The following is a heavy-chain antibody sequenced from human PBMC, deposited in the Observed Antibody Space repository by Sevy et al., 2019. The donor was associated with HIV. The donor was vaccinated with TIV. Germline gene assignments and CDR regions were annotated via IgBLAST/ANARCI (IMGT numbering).Heavy chain of an antibody. J-gene: IGHJ4*02. CDR3: ARGLSEFYY. V-gene: IGHV4-34*12. Sequence: SETSLTCAVYGESFSGYYWSWIRQPPGKGLEWIGEIIHSGSTNYNPSLKSRVTISVDTSKNQFSLKMSSVTAVDTAVYYCARGLSEFYYWGQGTLVTVSS. CDR1: GESFSGYY. CDR2: IIHSGST.